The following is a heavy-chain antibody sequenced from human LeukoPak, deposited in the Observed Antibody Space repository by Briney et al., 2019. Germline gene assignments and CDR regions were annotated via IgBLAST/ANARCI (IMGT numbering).Heavy chain of an antibody. CDR1: GGSISSSSYY. CDR2: IYYSGST. D-gene: IGHD5-18*01. V-gene: IGHV4-39*01. Sequence: SETLSLTCTASGGSISSSSYYWGWIRQPPGKGLEWIGSIYYSGSTYYNPSLKSRVTISVDTSKNQFSLKLSSVTAADTAVYYCASLRRRYSYGFGHWFDPWGQGTLVTVSS. CDR3: ASLRRRYSYGFGHWFDP. J-gene: IGHJ5*02.